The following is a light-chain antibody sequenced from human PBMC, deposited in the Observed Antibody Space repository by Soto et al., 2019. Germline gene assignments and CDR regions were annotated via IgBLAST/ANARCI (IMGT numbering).Light chain of an antibody. CDR2: EGS. Sequence: QSALTQPASVSGSPGQSITISCTGTTSDIGSYNLVSWYQQHPGKAPKLMIYEGSKRPSGVSNRFSGSKSGNTASLTISGLQAEEEADYYCCSYAGSNTDVFGTGTKLTVL. CDR1: TSDIGSYNL. J-gene: IGLJ1*01. CDR3: CSYAGSNTDV. V-gene: IGLV2-23*01.